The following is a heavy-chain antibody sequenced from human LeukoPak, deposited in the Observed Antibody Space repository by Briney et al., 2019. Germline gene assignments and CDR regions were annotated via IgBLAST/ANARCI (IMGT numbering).Heavy chain of an antibody. CDR2: ISGSGGST. CDR3: AKLGRYSNYVDY. J-gene: IGHJ4*02. Sequence: GGSLRLSCAASGFTFSSYAVSWVRQAPGKGLEWVSAISGSGGSTYYADSVKGRFTISRDNSKNTLYLQMNSLRAEDTAVYYCAKLGRYSNYVDYWGQGTLVTVSS. CDR1: GFTFSSYA. D-gene: IGHD4-11*01. V-gene: IGHV3-23*01.